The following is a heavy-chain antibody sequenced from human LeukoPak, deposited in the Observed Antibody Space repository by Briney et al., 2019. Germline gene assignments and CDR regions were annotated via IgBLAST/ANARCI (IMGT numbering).Heavy chain of an antibody. V-gene: IGHV4-61*02. CDR1: GGSISSGSYY. J-gene: IGHJ3*02. CDR3: ARDLPGQYGFDI. Sequence: SQTLSLTCIVSGGSISSGSYYWSWIRQPAGKGLEWIGRVFTSGSTDYNPSFKSRVTISVDTSKKQVSLRLSSVTAADTAVYYCARDLPGQYGFDIWGQGTMVTVSS. CDR2: VFTSGST. D-gene: IGHD1-14*01.